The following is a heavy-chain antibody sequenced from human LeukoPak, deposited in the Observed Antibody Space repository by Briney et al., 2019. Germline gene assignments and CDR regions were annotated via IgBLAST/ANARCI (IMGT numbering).Heavy chain of an antibody. J-gene: IGHJ3*02. D-gene: IGHD3-22*01. Sequence: GESLKISCKGSGYSFISFWIGWVRQMPGKGLEWMGIIYPGDSDTRYSPSFQGQVTISADKSISTAYLQWSSLKASDTAMYYCAGHRPGNTMIVNDAVDIWGQGTMVTVSS. CDR2: IYPGDSDT. CDR1: GYSFISFW. V-gene: IGHV5-51*01. CDR3: AGHRPGNTMIVNDAVDI.